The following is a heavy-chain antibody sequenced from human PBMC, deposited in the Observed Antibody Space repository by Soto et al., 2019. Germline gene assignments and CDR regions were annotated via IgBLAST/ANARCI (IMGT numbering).Heavy chain of an antibody. Sequence: GSLRLSCTASGFTFGDYAMSWVRQAPGKGLEWVGFIRSKAYGGTTEYAASVKGRFTISRDDSKSIAYLQMNSPKTEDTAVYYCTRDWVTMTTVVHDAFDIWGQGTMVTVSS. CDR3: TRDWVTMTTVVHDAFDI. CDR1: GFTFGDYA. V-gene: IGHV3-49*04. CDR2: IRSKAYGGTT. J-gene: IGHJ3*02. D-gene: IGHD4-17*01.